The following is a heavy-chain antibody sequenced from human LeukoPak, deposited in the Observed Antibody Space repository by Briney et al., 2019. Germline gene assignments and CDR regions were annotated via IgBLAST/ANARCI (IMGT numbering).Heavy chain of an antibody. Sequence: ASVKVSCKTSGYTFTGYYIHWVRQAPGQGLEWMGWINPNSDATKYAQKFQGRATMTRDTSISTAYMDLSRLRYDDTAVYYCARDVTTVVTRAAFDIWGQGTMVTVSS. CDR3: ARDVTTVVTRAAFDI. V-gene: IGHV1-2*02. CDR2: INPNSDAT. CDR1: GYTFTGYY. D-gene: IGHD4-23*01. J-gene: IGHJ3*02.